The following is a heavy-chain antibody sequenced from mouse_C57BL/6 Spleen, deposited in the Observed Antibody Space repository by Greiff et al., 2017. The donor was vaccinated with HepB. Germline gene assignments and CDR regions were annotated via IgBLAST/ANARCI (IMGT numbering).Heavy chain of an antibody. Sequence: EVQLQQSGAELVRPGASVKVSCTASGFNIKDYYMHWVKQRPEQGLEWIGRIDPEDGDTEYAPKFQGKATMTADTSSNTSYLQLSSLTSEDTAVYYCTRDYSQRFAYWGQGTLVTVSA. CDR3: TRDYSQRFAY. CDR2: IDPEDGDT. CDR1: GFNIKDYY. D-gene: IGHD1-1*01. V-gene: IGHV14-1*01. J-gene: IGHJ3*01.